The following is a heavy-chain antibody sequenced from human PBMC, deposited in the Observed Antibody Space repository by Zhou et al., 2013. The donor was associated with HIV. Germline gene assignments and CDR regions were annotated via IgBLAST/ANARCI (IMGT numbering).Heavy chain of an antibody. Sequence: QVQLVQSGGEVKKPGASVKVSCKASGYTFSSYSITWIRQAPGQGLEWLGCISGFHDSTTYAQKFQGRVTMTKDTSTTTAYMEVRSLRPDDTAVYFCVRSPARFSAYEYDNWGQGTLVTVSS. V-gene: IGHV1-18*04. CDR1: GYTFSSYS. D-gene: IGHD5-12*01. CDR2: ISGFHDST. CDR3: VRSPARFSAYEYDN. J-gene: IGHJ4*02.